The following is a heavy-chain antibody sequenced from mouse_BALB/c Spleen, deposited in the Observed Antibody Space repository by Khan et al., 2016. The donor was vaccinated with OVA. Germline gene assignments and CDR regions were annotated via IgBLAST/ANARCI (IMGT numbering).Heavy chain of an antibody. V-gene: IGHV1S132*01. Sequence: QVRLQQSGAELVRPGASVKLSCKTSGYIFTSYWIHWVKQRSGQGLEWIARIYPGTDNSYYNEKFKDKATLTADKSSSTAYMQLSSLKSEDSDVYVCAREEALYHLDHWGQGTTLTVSS. CDR3: AREEALYHLDH. CDR2: IYPGTDNS. CDR1: GYIFTSYW. D-gene: IGHD3-2*02. J-gene: IGHJ2*01.